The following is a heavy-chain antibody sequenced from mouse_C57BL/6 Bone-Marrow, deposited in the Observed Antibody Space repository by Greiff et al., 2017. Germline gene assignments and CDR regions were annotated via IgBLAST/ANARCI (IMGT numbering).Heavy chain of an antibody. D-gene: IGHD1-1*01. V-gene: IGHV5-9-1*02. Sequence: EVHLVESGEGLVKPGGSLKLSCAASGFTFSSYAMSWVRQTPEQRLEWVAYISSGGDYIYYADTVKGRYTISRGHASTTLYLEMSSLKSEDVAMYYCTRGYYGSVYYYSMDYWGQGTSVTVSA. CDR3: TRGYYGSVYYYSMDY. CDR2: ISSGGDYI. J-gene: IGHJ4*01. CDR1: GFTFSSYA.